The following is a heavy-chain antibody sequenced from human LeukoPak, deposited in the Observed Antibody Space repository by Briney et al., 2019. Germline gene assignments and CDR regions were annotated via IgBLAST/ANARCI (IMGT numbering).Heavy chain of an antibody. CDR2: ISGSGGST. CDR1: GFTFSSYA. Sequence: GGSLRLSCAASGFTFSSYAMSWVRQAPGKGLEWVSAISGSGGSTYYADSVKGRFTISRDNSKNTLYLQMNSLRAEDTAVYYCAKAPQAQWLGYLYYFDYWGQGTLVTVSS. D-gene: IGHD2-2*03. CDR3: AKAPQAQWLGYLYYFDY. J-gene: IGHJ4*02. V-gene: IGHV3-23*01.